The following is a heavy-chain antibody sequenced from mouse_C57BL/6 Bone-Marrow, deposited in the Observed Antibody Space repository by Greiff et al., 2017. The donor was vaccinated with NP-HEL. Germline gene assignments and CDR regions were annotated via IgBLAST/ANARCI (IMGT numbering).Heavy chain of an antibody. CDR1: GFTFSSYT. Sequence: EVQVVESGGGLVKPGGSLKLSCAASGFTFSSYTMSWVRQTPEKRLEWVATISGGGGNTYYPDSVKGRVTISRDKANNTLYLQMSSLWADDTALYYCERQVDYWGQGTTLTVSS. CDR2: ISGGGGNT. J-gene: IGHJ2*01. CDR3: ERQVDY. V-gene: IGHV5-9*01.